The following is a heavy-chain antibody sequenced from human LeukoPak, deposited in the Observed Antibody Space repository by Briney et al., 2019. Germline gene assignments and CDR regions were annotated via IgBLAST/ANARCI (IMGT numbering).Heavy chain of an antibody. CDR1: GYSFTSYW. J-gene: IGHJ4*02. V-gene: IGHV5-51*01. CDR3: ARIYCSGGSCFSYYFDY. CDR2: IYPGDSDT. Sequence: GESLKISCKGSGYSFTSYWIGWVRQMPGKGLEWMGIIYPGDSDTRYSPSFQGQVTISADKSISTAYLQWSSLKASDTAMCYCARIYCSGGSCFSYYFDYWGQGTLVTVSS. D-gene: IGHD2-15*01.